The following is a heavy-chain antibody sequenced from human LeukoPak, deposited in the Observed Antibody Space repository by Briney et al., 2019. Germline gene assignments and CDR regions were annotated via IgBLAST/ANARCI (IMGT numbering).Heavy chain of an antibody. CDR2: ISATNGTI. Sequence: GGSLRLSCAASGFTFSTYAMSWVRQAPGKGLEWVSAISATNGTIHYADSVKGRFTISRDSASSSVYLQMNSLTADDTALYYCARPRNLIRGGPFDYWGQGTLVTVSS. CDR1: GFTFSTYA. D-gene: IGHD3-10*01. J-gene: IGHJ4*02. V-gene: IGHV3-23*01. CDR3: ARPRNLIRGGPFDY.